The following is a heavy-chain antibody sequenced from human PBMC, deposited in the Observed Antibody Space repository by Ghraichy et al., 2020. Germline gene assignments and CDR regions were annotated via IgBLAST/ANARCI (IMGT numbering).Heavy chain of an antibody. CDR1: GGSISSSSYY. D-gene: IGHD3-22*01. Sequence: SETLSLTCTVSGGSISSSSYYWGWIRQPPGQGLEWIGCICYSGSTYYNPSLKSRLTISVDTSKNQFSLKLGSVTAADTAVYYCARSPYYYDSSGYGAFDIWGQATMVTVSS. CDR3: ARSPYYYDSSGYGAFDI. CDR2: ICYSGST. J-gene: IGHJ3*02. V-gene: IGHV4-39*07.